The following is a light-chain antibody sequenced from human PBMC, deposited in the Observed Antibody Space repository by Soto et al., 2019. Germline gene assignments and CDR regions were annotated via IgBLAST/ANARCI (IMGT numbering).Light chain of an antibody. Sequence: QSALTQPPSVSGAPGQRVTISCTGSSSNIGAGYEVHWYQQLPGTAPKLLIYRNTDRPSGVPDRFSGSKSATSASLAITGLQAEDEADYYCQSYDSSLPGSVVFGGGTKLTVL. J-gene: IGLJ2*01. CDR2: RNT. V-gene: IGLV1-40*01. CDR3: QSYDSSLPGSVV. CDR1: SSNIGAGYE.